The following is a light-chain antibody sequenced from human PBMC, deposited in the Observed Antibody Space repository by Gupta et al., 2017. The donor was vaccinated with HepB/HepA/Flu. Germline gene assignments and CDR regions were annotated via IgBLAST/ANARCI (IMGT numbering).Light chain of an antibody. J-gene: IGKJ1*01. CDR1: QSISSY. V-gene: IGKV1-39*01. CDR3: QQSYSTPPT. CDR2: DAS. Sequence: DIQMTQSPSSLSASVGDRVTITCRASQSISSYLNWYQQKPGKAPKLLIYDASRLESGVPSRFSGSGSGTDFTLTISSLQPEDFSTYYCQQSYSTPPTFGQGTKVEIK.